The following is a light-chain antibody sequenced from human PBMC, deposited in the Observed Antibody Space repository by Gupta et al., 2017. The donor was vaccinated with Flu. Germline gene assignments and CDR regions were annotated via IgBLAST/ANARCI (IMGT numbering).Light chain of an antibody. J-gene: IGKJ1*01. CDR1: QSVLYRSNNKNY. CDR3: QQYYSSPQT. Sequence: DIVMTQSPDSLAVSLGERATINCKSSQSVLYRSNNKNYLAWYQQKPGQPPKLLIYWASTRESGVPDRFSGSGSGTDFTLTISSLQAEDVAFYYCQQYYSSPQTFGQGTKVEIK. V-gene: IGKV4-1*01. CDR2: WAS.